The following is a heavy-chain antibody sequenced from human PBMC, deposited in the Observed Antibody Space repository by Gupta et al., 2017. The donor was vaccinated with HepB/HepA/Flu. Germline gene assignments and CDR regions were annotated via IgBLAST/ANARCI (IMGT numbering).Heavy chain of an antibody. Sequence: VQLVESGEGLVKTGASFRLYCAAAGFIFANQTLIWTSQAPARGLEWVTSLVYGSFIYYADSEKERFSISRDDAKNTLFLQMNNLRVEDSAVYYCVRLKGHGYDRGNEAGGPGTLVHVSS. CDR2: LVYGSFI. V-gene: IGHV3-21*01. J-gene: IGHJ4*02. CDR3: VRLKGHGYDRGNEA. CDR1: GFIFANQT. D-gene: IGHD5-12*01.